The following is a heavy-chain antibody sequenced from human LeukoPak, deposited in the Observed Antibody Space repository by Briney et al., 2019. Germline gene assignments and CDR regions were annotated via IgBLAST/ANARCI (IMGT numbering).Heavy chain of an antibody. CDR1: GGSISSSSYY. D-gene: IGHD5-12*01. V-gene: IGHV4-39*01. CDR3: ARRDPWLRGETGFDP. J-gene: IGHJ5*02. Sequence: SETLSLTCTVSGGSISSSSYYWGWNRQPPGKGLEWIGSIYYSGSTYYHPSLKSRVSISVDTSKNQFSLKLSSVTAADTAVYYCARRDPWLRGETGFDPWGQGTLVTVSS. CDR2: IYYSGST.